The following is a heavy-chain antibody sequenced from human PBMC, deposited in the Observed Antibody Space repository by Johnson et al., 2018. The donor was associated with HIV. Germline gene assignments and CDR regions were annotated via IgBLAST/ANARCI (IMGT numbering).Heavy chain of an antibody. CDR3: ARLSMIVVLITPGAFDI. CDR1: GFTLRSYD. Sequence: EVQLVESGGGLVQPGGSLRLSCAASGFTLRSYDMHWVRQATGKGLEWVSAIGSAGDTYYPGSVKGRFTISRENAKNTLYLQMNSLRVEDTAVYYCARLSMIVVLITPGAFDIWGQGTMVTVSS. D-gene: IGHD3-22*01. V-gene: IGHV3-13*01. CDR2: IGSAGDT. J-gene: IGHJ3*02.